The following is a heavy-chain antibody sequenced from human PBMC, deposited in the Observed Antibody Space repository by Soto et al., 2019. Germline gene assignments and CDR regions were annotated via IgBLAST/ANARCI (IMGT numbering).Heavy chain of an antibody. D-gene: IGHD3-22*01. CDR1: GYSFTIYW. Sequence: PGESLKISCKGSGYSFTIYWIGWVRQMPGKGLEWMGIIYPGDSGTRYSPSFQGQVTISADKSISTAYLQWSSLKASDTAMYYCARHGARVYCENSYYYYYGMDVWGQGTTVTVSS. CDR2: IYPGDSGT. J-gene: IGHJ6*02. V-gene: IGHV5-51*01. CDR3: ARHGARVYCENSYYYYYGMDV.